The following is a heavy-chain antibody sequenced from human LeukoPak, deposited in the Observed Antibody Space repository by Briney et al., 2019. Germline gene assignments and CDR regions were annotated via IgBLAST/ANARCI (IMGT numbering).Heavy chain of an antibody. CDR3: AKDDSRYSYGLDAFDI. J-gene: IGHJ3*02. V-gene: IGHV3-30*18. CDR2: ISYDGSNK. D-gene: IGHD5-18*01. CDR1: AFTFRSYG. Sequence: GGSLRLSCATSAFTFRSYGMHWVRQAPGKGLEWVAVISYDGSNKYYTDSVKGRFTISRDNSKNTLYLQMNSLRAEDTAVYYCAKDDSRYSYGLDAFDIWGQGTMVTVSS.